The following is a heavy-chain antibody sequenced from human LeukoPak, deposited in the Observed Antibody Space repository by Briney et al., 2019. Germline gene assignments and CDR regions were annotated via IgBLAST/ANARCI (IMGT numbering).Heavy chain of an antibody. CDR3: AHRLWFFNGSGYDY. CDR1: GFSLSTSGVG. D-gene: IGHD6-19*01. CDR2: IYWDDDK. V-gene: IGHV2-5*02. J-gene: IGHJ4*02. Sequence: SGPTLVNPTQTLTLTCTFSGFSLSTSGVGVGWIRQPPGKALEWLALIYWDDDKRYSPSLKSRLTITKDTSKNQVVLTMTNMDPVDTTTYYCAHRLWFFNGSGYDYWGQGTLVTVSS.